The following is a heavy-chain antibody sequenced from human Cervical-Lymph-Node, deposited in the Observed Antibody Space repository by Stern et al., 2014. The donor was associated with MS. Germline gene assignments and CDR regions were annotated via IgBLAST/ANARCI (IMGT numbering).Heavy chain of an antibody. CDR1: GFTFSAYA. CDR3: ARQMTHGPCDL. J-gene: IGHJ2*01. V-gene: IGHV3-30-3*01. D-gene: IGHD2-21*02. Sequence: QVQLGQSGGGVVQPGRSLRLSCAASGFTFSAYAMHWVRQAPGKGLEWVSVISYDGANKYYADSVKGRFTISRDNSKNTLYLRMNSLRAEDTAVYYCARQMTHGPCDLWGRGTLVTVSS. CDR2: ISYDGANK.